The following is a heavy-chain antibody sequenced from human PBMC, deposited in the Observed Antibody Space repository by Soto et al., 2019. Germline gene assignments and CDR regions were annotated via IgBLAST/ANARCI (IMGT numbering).Heavy chain of an antibody. D-gene: IGHD2-2*01. Sequence: GESLKISCKGSGYSFTSYWIGWVRQMPGKGLEWMGIIYPGDSDTRYSPSFQGQVTISADKSISTAYLQWSSLKASDTAMYYCARVGADIVVVPAADPLDYWGQGTLVTVSS. J-gene: IGHJ4*02. V-gene: IGHV5-51*01. CDR3: ARVGADIVVVPAADPLDY. CDR1: GYSFTSYW. CDR2: IYPGDSDT.